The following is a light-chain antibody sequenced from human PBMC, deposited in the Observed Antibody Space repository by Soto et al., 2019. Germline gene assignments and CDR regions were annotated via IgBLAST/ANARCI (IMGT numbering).Light chain of an antibody. V-gene: IGKV3-15*01. Sequence: EIVVTQSPATRSVSPGENATLSILPRQTVNSNLDWYQQKPGQAPRLLIYGASSRATGIPDRFSGSGSGTEFTLTISRLQSEDVAVYYCQQYGSSPWTFGQGTKVDIK. CDR3: QQYGSSPWT. CDR2: GAS. CDR1: QTVNSN. J-gene: IGKJ1*01.